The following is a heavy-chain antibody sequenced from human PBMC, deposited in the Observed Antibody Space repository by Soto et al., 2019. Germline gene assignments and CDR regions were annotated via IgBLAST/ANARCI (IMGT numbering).Heavy chain of an antibody. J-gene: IGHJ4*02. CDR1: GFTFSSYG. Sequence: PGGSLRLSCAASGFTFSSYGMHWVRQAPGKGLEWVAVIWYDGSNKYYADSVKGRFTISRDNSKNTLYLQMNSLRAEDTAVYYCARDNRGGYSYFDYWGQGTLVTVSS. D-gene: IGHD5-12*01. V-gene: IGHV3-33*01. CDR3: ARDNRGGYSYFDY. CDR2: IWYDGSNK.